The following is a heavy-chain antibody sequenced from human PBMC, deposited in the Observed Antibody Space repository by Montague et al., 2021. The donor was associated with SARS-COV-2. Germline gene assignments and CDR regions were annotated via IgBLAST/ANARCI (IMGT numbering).Heavy chain of an antibody. J-gene: IGHJ4*02. Sequence: SETLSLTSTVSGGSISSSSYYWGWIRQPPGKGLEWIGSIYYSGSTYYNPSLKSRVTISVDTSKNQFSLKLSSVTAADTAVYYCARSPRHYDFWSGYLPGHFDYWGQGTLVTVSS. D-gene: IGHD3-3*01. CDR2: IYYSGST. CDR1: GGSISSSSYY. V-gene: IGHV4-39*01. CDR3: ARSPRHYDFWSGYLPGHFDY.